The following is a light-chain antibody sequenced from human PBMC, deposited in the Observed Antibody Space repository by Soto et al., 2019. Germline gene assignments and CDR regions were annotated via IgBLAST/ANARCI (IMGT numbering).Light chain of an antibody. CDR2: GAS. CDR1: QSVNSSF. CDR3: QQYDSSPLT. Sequence: EIVLTQSPGTLSLSPGERATLSCRASQSVNSSFLAWYQQKPGQAPRLLIYGASSRATGIPDRFSGSGSGTDFTLTISRLEPEDVAVYYCQQYDSSPLTFGGGTKVEIK. V-gene: IGKV3-20*01. J-gene: IGKJ4*01.